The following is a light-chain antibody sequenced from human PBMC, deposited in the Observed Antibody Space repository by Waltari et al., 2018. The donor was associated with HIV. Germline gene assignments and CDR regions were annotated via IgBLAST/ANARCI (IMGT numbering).Light chain of an antibody. V-gene: IGLV2-8*01. CDR3: SSYAGNNNWV. CDR2: DVN. J-gene: IGLJ3*02. Sequence: SAMTQPPSASASPGPSATLSCTGTRSDVGGYNYLSWYQQPPAKPPKLIIYDVNNRPSWVPDRVSGSRSATTASLTVSGLQAEDEADYNCSSYAGNNNWVFGGGTKLTVL. CDR1: RSDVGGYNY.